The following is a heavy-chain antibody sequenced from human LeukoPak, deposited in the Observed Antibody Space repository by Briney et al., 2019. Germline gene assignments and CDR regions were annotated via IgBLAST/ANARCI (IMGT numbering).Heavy chain of an antibody. J-gene: IGHJ5*02. CDR3: ARLDIVVVPAAILGWFDP. D-gene: IGHD2-2*03. CDR2: INHSGST. CDR1: GGSFRGYY. V-gene: IGHV4-34*01. Sequence: PSETLSLTCAVYGGSFRGYYWSWIRQPPGKGLEWIGDINHSGSTNYNPSLKSRVTISVDTSKNQFSLKLSSVTAADTAVYYCARLDIVVVPAAILGWFDPWGQGTLVTVSS.